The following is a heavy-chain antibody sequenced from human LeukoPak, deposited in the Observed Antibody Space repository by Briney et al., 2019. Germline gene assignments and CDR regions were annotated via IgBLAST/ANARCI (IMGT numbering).Heavy chain of an antibody. J-gene: IGHJ3*02. D-gene: IGHD1-26*01. CDR2: IYYSGST. CDR3: ARLSHSGSYYGAFDI. V-gene: IGHV4-59*08. Sequence: PSETLSLTCTVSGGSISSYYWSWIRQPPGKGLEWIGYIYYSGSTNYNPSLKSRVTISVDTSKNQFSLKLSSVTAADTAVYYCARLSHSGSYYGAFDIWGQGTMVTVSS. CDR1: GGSISSYY.